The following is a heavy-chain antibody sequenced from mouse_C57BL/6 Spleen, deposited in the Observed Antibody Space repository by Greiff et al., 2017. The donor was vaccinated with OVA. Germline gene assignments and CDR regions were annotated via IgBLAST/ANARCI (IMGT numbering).Heavy chain of an antibody. CDR1: GFTFSDYY. D-gene: IGHD1-1*01. Sequence: EVKVVESEGGLVQPGSSMKLSCTASGFTFSDYYMAWVRQVPEKGLEWVANINYDGSSTYYLDSLKSRFIISRDNAKNILYLQMSSLKSEDTATYYCAREEDYGGYYFDYWGQGTTLTVSS. V-gene: IGHV5-16*01. CDR3: AREEDYGGYYFDY. J-gene: IGHJ2*01. CDR2: INYDGSST.